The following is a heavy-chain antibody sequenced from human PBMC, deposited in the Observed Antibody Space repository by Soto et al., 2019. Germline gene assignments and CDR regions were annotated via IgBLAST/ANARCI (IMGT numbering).Heavy chain of an antibody. Sequence: QVQLVQSGAEVKKPRASVKVSCKASGYTFISYGITWVRQAPGQGLEWMGWISAYNAHTNYGQKFQDRVSLTTDTSTNTSYMEMRSLRSDDTAFYFCARVFRWSSSSWGFDSWGQGTLVTVSS. CDR2: ISAYNAHT. V-gene: IGHV1-18*01. D-gene: IGHD6-6*01. CDR3: ARVFRWSSSSWGFDS. CDR1: GYTFISYG. J-gene: IGHJ4*02.